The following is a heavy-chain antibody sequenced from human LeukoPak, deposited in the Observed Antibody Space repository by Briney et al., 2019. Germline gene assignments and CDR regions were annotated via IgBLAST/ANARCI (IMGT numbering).Heavy chain of an antibody. J-gene: IGHJ5*02. V-gene: IGHV4-38-2*02. D-gene: IGHD1-14*01. Sequence: PSETLSLTCTGSGYSISSGYYWGWIRQPPGKGLEWIGNIYYSGSTYYKPPLKSRLTISVDTSKNQFSLKLSSVTATDTAVYYCASLVPPGWFDPWGQGTRVTVSS. CDR1: GYSISSGYY. CDR3: ASLVPPGWFDP. CDR2: IYYSGST.